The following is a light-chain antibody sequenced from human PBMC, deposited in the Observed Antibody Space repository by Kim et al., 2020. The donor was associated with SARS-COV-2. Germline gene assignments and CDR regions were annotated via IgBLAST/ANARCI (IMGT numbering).Light chain of an antibody. V-gene: IGLV3-21*04. J-gene: IGLJ3*02. Sequence: SYELTQPPSVSVAPGKTARITCGGNNIGSKSVHWYQQKPGQAHVLVIYYDSDRPSGIPERFSGSNSGNTATLTISRVEAGDEADYYCQVWDSSSNWVFGGGTQLTVL. CDR1: NIGSKS. CDR2: YDS. CDR3: QVWDSSSNWV.